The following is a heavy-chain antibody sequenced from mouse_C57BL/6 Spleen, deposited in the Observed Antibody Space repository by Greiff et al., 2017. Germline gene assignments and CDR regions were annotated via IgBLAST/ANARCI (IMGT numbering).Heavy chain of an antibody. Sequence: VQLQQSGAELVRPGASVKLSCTASGFNIKDDYMHWVKQRPEQGLEWIGWLDPENGDPEYASKFQGKATITADTSSNTAYLQLSSLTSEDTAVYYCTTRDSSGSWFAYWGQGTLVTVSA. J-gene: IGHJ3*01. CDR1: GFNIKDDY. D-gene: IGHD3-2*02. V-gene: IGHV14-4*01. CDR2: LDPENGDP. CDR3: TTRDSSGSWFAY.